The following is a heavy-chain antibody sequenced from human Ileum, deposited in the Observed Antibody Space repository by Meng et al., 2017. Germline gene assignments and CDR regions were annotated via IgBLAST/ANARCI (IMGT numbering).Heavy chain of an antibody. CDR1: GDSFTDYY. CDR3: ARRIRGGSYLG. Sequence: QLQLMQWGAGMLKPSETLSLTCNVYGDSFTDYYWNWIRQPPGKGLEWIGEIHYNGSTNYNPSRESRVTISEETSQKQFSLRLSSVTAADTAVYYCARRIRGGSYLGWGQRTLVTVSS. J-gene: IGHJ4*02. V-gene: IGHV4-34*01. D-gene: IGHD1-26*01. CDR2: IHYNGST.